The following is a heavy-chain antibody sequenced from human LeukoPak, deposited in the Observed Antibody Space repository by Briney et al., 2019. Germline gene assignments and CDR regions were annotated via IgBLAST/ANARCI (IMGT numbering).Heavy chain of an antibody. J-gene: IGHJ4*02. Sequence: GGTLRLSCAASGFTFSSYGMHWVREAPGKGREWVAVIRYDGSNKDYADSVKGRFTISRDNSKNTLYLQMNSLRAEDTAAYYCARTWIQLWLVGYWGQGTLVTVSS. CDR3: ARTWIQLWLVGY. CDR1: GFTFSSYG. V-gene: IGHV3-30*02. CDR2: IRYDGSNK. D-gene: IGHD5-18*01.